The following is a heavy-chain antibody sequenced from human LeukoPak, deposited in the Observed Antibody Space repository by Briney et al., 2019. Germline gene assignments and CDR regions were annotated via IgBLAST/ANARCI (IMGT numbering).Heavy chain of an antibody. J-gene: IGHJ4*02. D-gene: IGHD2-2*01. CDR3: ARGSTGWSRGDY. CDR2: ISGSGGST. V-gene: IGHV3-23*01. CDR1: GFTFSSYA. Sequence: GGSLRLSCAASGFTFSSYAMSWVRQAPGKGLEWVSAISGSGGSTYYADSVKGRFTISRDNSKNTLYLQMNSLRAEDTAVYYCARGSTGWSRGDYWGRGTLATVSS.